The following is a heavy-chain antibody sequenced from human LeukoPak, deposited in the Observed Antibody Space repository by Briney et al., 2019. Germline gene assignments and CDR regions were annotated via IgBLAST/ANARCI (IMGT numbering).Heavy chain of an antibody. D-gene: IGHD4-17*01. V-gene: IGHV3-21*01. J-gene: IGHJ4*02. CDR2: ISSSRSYI. CDR3: GRDPRHGAYGLPPEADS. Sequence: GGSLRLSCSASGFTFSTYSMIWVRQAPGKGLEWVSSISSSRSYINYADSVKGRFTISRDNAKNSLYLQMNSLRVDDTAVYYCGRDPRHGAYGLPPEADSWGQGTLVTVSS. CDR1: GFTFSTYS.